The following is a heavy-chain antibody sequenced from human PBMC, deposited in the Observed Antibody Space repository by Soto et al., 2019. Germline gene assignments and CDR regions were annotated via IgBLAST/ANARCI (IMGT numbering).Heavy chain of an antibody. CDR3: AREHRRERHNWFDP. CDR1: GGSISSGGYY. CDR2: IYYSGST. J-gene: IGHJ5*02. Sequence: PSETLSLTCTVSGGSISSGGYYWSWIRQHPGKGLEWIGYIYYSGSTYYNPSLKSRVTISVDTSKNQFSLKLSSVTAADTAVYYCAREHRRERHNWFDPWGQGTLVTVSS. V-gene: IGHV4-31*03. D-gene: IGHD1-1*01.